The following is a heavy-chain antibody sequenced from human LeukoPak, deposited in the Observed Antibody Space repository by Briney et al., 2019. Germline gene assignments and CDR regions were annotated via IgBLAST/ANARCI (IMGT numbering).Heavy chain of an antibody. J-gene: IGHJ4*02. CDR2: ISSSSSYI. Sequence: PGGSLRLSCAASGFTFSSYSMNWVRQAPGKGLEWVSSISSSSSYIYYADSVKGRFTISRDNAKNSLYLQMNSLRAEDTAVYYCAREKEYRPYYFDYWGQGTLVTVSS. CDR1: GFTFSSYS. CDR3: AREKEYRPYYFDY. V-gene: IGHV3-21*04. D-gene: IGHD6-6*01.